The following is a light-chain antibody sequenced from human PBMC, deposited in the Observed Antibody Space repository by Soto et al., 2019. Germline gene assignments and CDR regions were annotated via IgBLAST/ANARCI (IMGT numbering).Light chain of an antibody. CDR2: AAS. J-gene: IGKJ4*01. CDR3: QQSYSTPRLT. Sequence: DIQMTQSPSSLSASVGDRVTITCRASQSISSYVNWYQQKPGKAPKLLIYAASSLQSGVPSRFSGSGSGTDFTLTISSLQPEAFATYYCQQSYSTPRLTFGGGTKVVIK. CDR1: QSISSY. V-gene: IGKV1-39*01.